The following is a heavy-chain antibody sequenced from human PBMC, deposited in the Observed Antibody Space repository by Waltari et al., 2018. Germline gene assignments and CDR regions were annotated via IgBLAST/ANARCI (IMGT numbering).Heavy chain of an antibody. Sequence: QVQLVQSGAAVTKPGASVKVSCQASGYTFTSYTMHWVRQAPGQRLEWMGWINAGNGNTKYSQKFQGRVTITRDTAASTAYMELSSLRSEDTAVYYCARRWELLMYFDYWGQGTLVTVSS. CDR2: INAGNGNT. J-gene: IGHJ4*02. CDR3: ARRWELLMYFDY. V-gene: IGHV1-3*01. D-gene: IGHD1-26*01. CDR1: GYTFTSYT.